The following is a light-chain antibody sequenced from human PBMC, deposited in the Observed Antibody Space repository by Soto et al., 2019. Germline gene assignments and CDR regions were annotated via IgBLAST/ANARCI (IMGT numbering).Light chain of an antibody. Sequence: DIQMTNSPSTLSQSEGNRATIICRASRRFSDGLAWYQQKPGKAPKLLIYDASILQSGVPSRFSGSGSGTEFTLTISSLQPDDFATYYCQRYNNYPWTFGQGTKVEIK. CDR1: RRFSDG. CDR3: QRYNNYPWT. V-gene: IGKV1-5*02. CDR2: DAS. J-gene: IGKJ1*01.